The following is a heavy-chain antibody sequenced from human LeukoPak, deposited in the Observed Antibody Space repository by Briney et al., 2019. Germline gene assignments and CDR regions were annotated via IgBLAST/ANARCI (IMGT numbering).Heavy chain of an antibody. CDR2: INSDGSTT. D-gene: IGHD3-10*01. CDR1: GFTFSSYW. V-gene: IGHV3-74*01. CDR3: ARGTLYPYYFDY. Sequence: GGSLRLSCAASGFTFSSYWVHWVRQAPGKGLVWVSRINSDGSTTSYADSVKGRFTISRDNAKNTPYLQMNSLRAEDTAVYYCARGTLYPYYFDYWGQGTLVTVSS. J-gene: IGHJ4*02.